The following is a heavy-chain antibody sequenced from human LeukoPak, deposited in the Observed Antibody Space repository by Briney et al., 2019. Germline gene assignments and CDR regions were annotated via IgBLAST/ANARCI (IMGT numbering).Heavy chain of an antibody. Sequence: SGTLSLTCAVSGGSISSSNWWSWVRQPPGKGLEWIGEIYHSGSTNYNPSLKSRVTISVDKSKNQFSLKLSSVTAADTAVYCCARGQGDYVWGSYRFPYLDYWGQGTLVTVSS. D-gene: IGHD3-16*02. V-gene: IGHV4-4*01. CDR1: GGSISSSNW. CDR2: IYHSGST. J-gene: IGHJ4*02. CDR3: ARGQGDYVWGSYRFPYLDY.